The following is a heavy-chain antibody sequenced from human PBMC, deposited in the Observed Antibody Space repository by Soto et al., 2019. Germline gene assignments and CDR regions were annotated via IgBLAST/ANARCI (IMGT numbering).Heavy chain of an antibody. D-gene: IGHD6-19*01. V-gene: IGHV1-18*01. CDR2: ISAYNGNT. CDR3: ATTQTFAVAGTGGDAFDI. Sequence: QVPLVQSGAEVKKPGASVKVSCKASGYTFTSYGISWVRQAPGQGLEWMGWISAYNGNTNYAQKLQGRVTMTTDTSTSTAYMELRSLRSDDTAVYYCATTQTFAVAGTGGDAFDIWGQGTMVTVSS. CDR1: GYTFTSYG. J-gene: IGHJ3*02.